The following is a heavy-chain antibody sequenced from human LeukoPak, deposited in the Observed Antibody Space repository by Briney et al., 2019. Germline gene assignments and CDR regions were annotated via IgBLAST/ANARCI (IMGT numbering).Heavy chain of an antibody. CDR2: ISTSGST. CDR1: GDSISRGKYY. D-gene: IGHD6-13*01. V-gene: IGHV4-61*09. J-gene: IGHJ6*03. Sequence: SQTLSLTCTVSGDSISRGKYYWSCIRQPAGKGLEWIGHISTSGSTNYNPSLKSRVTISVDTSKNQFSLKLSSVTAADTAVYYCARIRTWYSSSWLASYYYYYMDVWGKGTTVTISS. CDR3: ARIRTWYSSSWLASYYYYYMDV.